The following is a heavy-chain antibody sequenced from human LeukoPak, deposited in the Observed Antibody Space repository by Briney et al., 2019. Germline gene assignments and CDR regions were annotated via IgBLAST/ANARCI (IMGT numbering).Heavy chain of an antibody. CDR2: FDPEDGET. J-gene: IGHJ4*02. CDR1: GYTLTELS. V-gene: IGHV1-24*01. CDR3: ARDYDSSGWYQLRY. D-gene: IGHD6-19*01. Sequence: GASVKVSCKVSGYTLTELSMHWVRQAPGKGLEWMGGFDPEDGETIYAQKFQGRVTMTEDTSTDTAYMELSSLRSEDTAVYYCARDYDSSGWYQLRYWGQGTLVTVSS.